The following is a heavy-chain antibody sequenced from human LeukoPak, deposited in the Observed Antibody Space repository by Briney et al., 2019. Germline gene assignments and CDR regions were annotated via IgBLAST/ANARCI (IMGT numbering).Heavy chain of an antibody. CDR1: GGSHSSNY. D-gene: IGHD1-26*01. J-gene: IGHJ4*02. CDR2: IYSSGST. Sequence: SETLSLTCTVSGGSHSSNYWSWLRQPAGKGLEWIGRIYSSGSTNYNPSLKSRVTMSVDTSKNQFSLKLSSVTAADTDVYYCTRGELFDYWGQGTLVTVSS. V-gene: IGHV4-4*07. CDR3: TRGELFDY.